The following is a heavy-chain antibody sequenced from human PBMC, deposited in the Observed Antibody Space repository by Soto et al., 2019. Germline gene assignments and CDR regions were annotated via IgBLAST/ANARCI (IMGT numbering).Heavy chain of an antibody. Sequence: ASETLSLTCHVSGHSIFGGDFYWSWIRQPPGKGLQWIGYISYSGTTKYNPSLRGRVSISADTSKNQFSLRLSSVSAADTAVYYCAKNSMVRGLNYWGRGNLVTGSS. CDR1: GHSIFGGDFY. V-gene: IGHV4-61*08. D-gene: IGHD3-10*01. CDR2: ISYSGTT. CDR3: AKNSMVRGLNY. J-gene: IGHJ4*02.